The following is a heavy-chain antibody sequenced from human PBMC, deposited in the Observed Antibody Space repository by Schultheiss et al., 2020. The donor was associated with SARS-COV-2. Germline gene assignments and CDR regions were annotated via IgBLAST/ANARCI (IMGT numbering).Heavy chain of an antibody. J-gene: IGHJ3*02. D-gene: IGHD2-2*01. CDR1: GYTFTSYG. CDR3: AGPWRYCSSTSCYRDAFDI. CDR2: IIPIFGTA. Sequence: SVKVSCKASGYTFTSYGISWVRQAPGQGLEWMGGIIPIFGTANYAQKFQGRVTITADESTSTAYMELSSLRSEDTAVYYCAGPWRYCSSTSCYRDAFDIWGQGTMVTVSS. V-gene: IGHV1-69*13.